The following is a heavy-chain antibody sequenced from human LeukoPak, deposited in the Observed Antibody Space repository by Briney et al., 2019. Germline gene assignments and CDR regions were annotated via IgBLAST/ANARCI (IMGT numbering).Heavy chain of an antibody. CDR1: EFTFSKSW. Sequence: SGGSLRLSCAASEFTFSKSWMNWVRQAPGMGLEWVGRIKRKTEGETTDYAAPVKGRFTISKDDSTNTLYLHMNSLRFEDTAVYYCTADLEVSSGTNPDSWGQGTLVTVSS. J-gene: IGHJ4*02. CDR3: TADLEVSSGTNPDS. D-gene: IGHD4/OR15-4a*01. V-gene: IGHV3-15*01. CDR2: IKRKTEGETT.